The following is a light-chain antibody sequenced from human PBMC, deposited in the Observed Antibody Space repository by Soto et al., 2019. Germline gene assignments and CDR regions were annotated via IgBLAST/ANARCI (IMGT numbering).Light chain of an antibody. CDR3: QQYNNWPPYT. CDR2: GVS. J-gene: IGKJ2*01. CDR1: QSVNYN. V-gene: IGKV3-15*01. Sequence: EIVMTQSPATLSVSPGERATLSCRASQSVNYNLAWYQQKPGQAPRVLIYGVSTRATGIPARFSGRGFGTEVTLTISSLQSEDFAIYYCQQYNNWPPYTFGQGTKLEMK.